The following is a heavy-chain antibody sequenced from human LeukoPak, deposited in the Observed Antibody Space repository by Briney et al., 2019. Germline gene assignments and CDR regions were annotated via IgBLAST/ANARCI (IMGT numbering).Heavy chain of an antibody. CDR1: GGSISSYY. J-gene: IGHJ4*02. CDR2: IYYSGST. V-gene: IGHV4-59*01. Sequence: PSETLSLTCTVSGGSISSYYWSWIRQPPGKGLGWIGYIYYSGSTNYNPSLKSRVTISVDTSKNQFSLKLSSVTAADTAVYYCARMERSMAADYWGQGTLVTVSS. CDR3: ARMERSMAADY. D-gene: IGHD2-2*01.